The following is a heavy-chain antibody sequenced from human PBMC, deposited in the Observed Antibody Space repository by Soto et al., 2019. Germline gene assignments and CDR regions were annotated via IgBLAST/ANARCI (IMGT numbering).Heavy chain of an antibody. CDR2: INPNSGGT. J-gene: IGHJ4*02. D-gene: IGHD3-22*01. V-gene: IGHV1-2*02. CDR1: GYTFTAYY. Sequence: ASVKVSCKXSGYTFTAYYMHWVRQAPGQGLEWMGWINPNSGGTNYAQKFQGRVTMTRDTSISTAYMELSRLRSDDTAVYYCARVHYDSVPADYWGQGTQVTVSS. CDR3: ARVHYDSVPADY.